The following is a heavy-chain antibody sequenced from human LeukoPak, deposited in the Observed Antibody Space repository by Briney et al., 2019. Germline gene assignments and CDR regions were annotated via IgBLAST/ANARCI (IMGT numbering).Heavy chain of an antibody. CDR2: ISCSSFYI. CDR1: VFPLRIHS. D-gene: IGHD3-10*01. V-gene: IGHV3-21*01. J-gene: IGHJ6*03. CDR3: AREAGDYYGSGNYDMDV. Sequence: GGSVRLLRAVSVFPLRIHSMNWVPHARGMGLVGVSSISCSSFYIYPADSVKGRFTISRDNAKNSLYLQMNSLRGEDTAVYYCAREAGDYYGSGNYDMDVWGKGTTVTVSS.